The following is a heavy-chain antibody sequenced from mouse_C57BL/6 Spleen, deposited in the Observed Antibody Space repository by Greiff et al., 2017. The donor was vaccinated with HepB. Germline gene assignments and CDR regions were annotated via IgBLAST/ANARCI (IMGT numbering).Heavy chain of an antibody. J-gene: IGHJ3*01. CDR2: INPSNGGT. CDR3: ARGVITTVVAPD. CDR1: GYTFTSYW. D-gene: IGHD1-1*01. Sequence: VQLQQSGTELVKPGASVKLSCKASGYTFTSYWMHWVKQRPGQGLEWIGNINPSNGGTNYNEKFKSKATLTVDKSSSTAYMQLSSLTSEDSAVYYCARGVITTVVAPDWGQGTLVTVSA. V-gene: IGHV1-53*01.